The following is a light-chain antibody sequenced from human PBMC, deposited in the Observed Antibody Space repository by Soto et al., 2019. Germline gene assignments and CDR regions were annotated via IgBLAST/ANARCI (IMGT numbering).Light chain of an antibody. J-gene: IGKJ1*01. V-gene: IGKV3-20*01. CDR1: QSISSN. Sequence: EIVMTQSPATLSVSPGERATLSCRASQSISSNLAWYQQKPGQAPRLLMFRTSSRATGFPARFSGSGSGTDFTLTIIRLEPEDFAVYYCQHYGTSQTFGQVTKVEIK. CDR2: RTS. CDR3: QHYGTSQT.